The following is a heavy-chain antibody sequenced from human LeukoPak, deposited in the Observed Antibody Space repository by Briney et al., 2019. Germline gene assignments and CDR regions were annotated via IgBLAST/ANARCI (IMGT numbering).Heavy chain of an antibody. CDR3: ARMYSSSWDNWFDP. V-gene: IGHV4-59*01. CDR2: IYYSGST. J-gene: IGHJ5*02. D-gene: IGHD6-13*01. Sequence: SETLTLTCTVSGGSISSYYWSWIRQPPGKGLEWIGYIYYSGSTNYNPSLKSRVTISVDTSKNQFSLKLSSVTAADTAVYYCARMYSSSWDNWFDPWGQGTLVTVSS. CDR1: GGSISSYY.